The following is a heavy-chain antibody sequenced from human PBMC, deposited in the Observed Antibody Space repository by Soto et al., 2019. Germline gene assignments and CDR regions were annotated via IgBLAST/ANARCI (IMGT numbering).Heavy chain of an antibody. CDR2: MNPNSGNT. Sequence: QVQLVQSGAEVKKPGASVKVSCKASGYTFTSYDINWVRQATGQGLEWMGWMNPNSGNTGYAQKFQGRVTMTRNTSISXAYXXLSXLRSEXXAXXXXAXXXXGYXXYGMDVWGQGTTVTVSS. J-gene: IGHJ6*02. V-gene: IGHV1-8*01. CDR1: GYTFTSYD. CDR3: AXXXXGYXXYGMDV.